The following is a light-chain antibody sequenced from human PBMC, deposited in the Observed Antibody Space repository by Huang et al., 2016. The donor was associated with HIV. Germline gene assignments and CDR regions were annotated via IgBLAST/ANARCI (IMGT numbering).Light chain of an antibody. J-gene: IGKJ2*01. CDR1: QSISSW. CDR3: QQYNSYQYT. V-gene: IGKV1-5*03. Sequence: DIQMTQSPSTLSASVGDRVTISCRASQSISSWLAWYQQKPGTAPKLLIYKASTLESGVPSRFSGSGSGTEFTLTISSLQPDDFATYYCQQYNSYQYTFGQGTKLEIK. CDR2: KAS.